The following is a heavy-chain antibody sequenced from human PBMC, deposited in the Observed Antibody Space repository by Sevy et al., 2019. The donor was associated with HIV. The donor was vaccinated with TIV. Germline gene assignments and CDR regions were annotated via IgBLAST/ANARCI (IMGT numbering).Heavy chain of an antibody. J-gene: IGHJ6*02. Sequence: SETLSLTCTVSGGSVSSGSYYWSWIRQPPGKGLEWIGYIYYSGSTNYNPSLKSRVTISVDTSKNQFSLKLSSVTAADMAVYYCARDLLMVRGLRNYYYYGMDVWGQGTTVTVSS. V-gene: IGHV4-61*01. CDR2: IYYSGST. D-gene: IGHD3-10*01. CDR1: GGSVSSGSYY. CDR3: ARDLLMVRGLRNYYYYGMDV.